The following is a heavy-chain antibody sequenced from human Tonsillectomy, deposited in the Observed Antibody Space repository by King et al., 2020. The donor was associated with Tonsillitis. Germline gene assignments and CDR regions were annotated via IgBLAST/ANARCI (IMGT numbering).Heavy chain of an antibody. Sequence: VQLVESGGGLVQPGGSLRLSCAASGFTFSNYAMTWVRKAPGRGLEWVLALSDSGHSTYSADSVKGRFTISRDNSKNTLYLQMNSLRAEDTAVYHCAKVAAPRINSGNSLRAIPYWHFDLWGRGTLVTVSS. J-gene: IGHJ2*01. CDR3: AKVAAPRINSGNSLRAIPYWHFDL. D-gene: IGHD1-26*01. CDR2: LSDSGHST. V-gene: IGHV3-23*04. CDR1: GFTFSNYA.